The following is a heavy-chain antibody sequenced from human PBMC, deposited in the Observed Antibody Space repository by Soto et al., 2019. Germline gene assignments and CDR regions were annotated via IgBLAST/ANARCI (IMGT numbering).Heavy chain of an antibody. D-gene: IGHD2-2*01. CDR3: AREDIVVVPAAVVTTADYYYYMDV. V-gene: IGHV3-74*01. J-gene: IGHJ6*03. CDR1: GFTFSSYW. CDR2: INSDGSST. Sequence: PGGSLRLSCAASGFTFSSYWMHWVRQAPGKGLVWVSRINSDGSSTSYADSVKGRFTISRDNAKNTLYLQMNSLRAEDTAVYYCAREDIVVVPAAVVTTADYYYYMDVWGKGTTVTVSS.